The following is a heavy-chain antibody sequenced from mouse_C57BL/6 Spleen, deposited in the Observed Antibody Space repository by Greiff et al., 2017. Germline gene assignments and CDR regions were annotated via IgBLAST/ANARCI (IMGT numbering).Heavy chain of an antibody. CDR3: ARGVDGNYDY. Sequence: VQLQQSGAELVRPGTSVKMSCKASGYTYTNYWIGWAKQRPGHGLEWIGDIYPGGGYTNYNEKFKGKATLTADKSSSTAYMQFSSLTSEDSAIYYCARGVDGNYDYWGQGTTLTVSS. V-gene: IGHV1-63*01. D-gene: IGHD2-1*01. J-gene: IGHJ2*01. CDR1: GYTYTNYW. CDR2: IYPGGGYT.